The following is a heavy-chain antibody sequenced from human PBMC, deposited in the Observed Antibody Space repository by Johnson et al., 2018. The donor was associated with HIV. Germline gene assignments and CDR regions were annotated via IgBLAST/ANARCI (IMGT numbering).Heavy chain of an antibody. CDR2: ITSNGGST. Sequence: VQLVESGGGLVQTGGSLRLSCAASGFTFSSYAMHWVRQAPGKGLEYVSTITSNGGSTYYANSVKGRFTISRDNSKNTLYLQMNSLRAEDTALYYCAKDQWMFDIWGQGTVVTVSS. D-gene: IGHD3-10*02. V-gene: IGHV3-64*01. CDR3: AKDQWMFDI. J-gene: IGHJ3*02. CDR1: GFTFSSYA.